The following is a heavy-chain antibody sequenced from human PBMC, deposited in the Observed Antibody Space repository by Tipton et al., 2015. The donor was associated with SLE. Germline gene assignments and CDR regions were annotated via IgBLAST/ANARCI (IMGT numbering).Heavy chain of an antibody. D-gene: IGHD1-1*01. Sequence: TLSLTCAVYGGSFSGYYWGWIRQPPGKGLEWIGEINHSGSTNYNPSLKSRVTISVDTSKNQFSLKLSSVTAADTAVYYCARAPGLERSYYYYYYMDVWAKGTTVTVSS. CDR2: INHSGST. J-gene: IGHJ6*03. CDR3: ARAPGLERSYYYYYYMDV. CDR1: GGSFSGYY. V-gene: IGHV4-34*01.